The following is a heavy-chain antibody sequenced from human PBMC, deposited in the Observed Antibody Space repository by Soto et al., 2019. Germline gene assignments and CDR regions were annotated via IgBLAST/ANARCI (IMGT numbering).Heavy chain of an antibody. CDR3: ARDLSPYCSGGSCYSNNWFDP. CDR2: IYYSGST. D-gene: IGHD2-15*01. CDR1: GGSISSYY. J-gene: IGHJ5*02. Sequence: SETLSLTCTVSGGSISSYYWSWIRQPLGKGLEWIGYIYYSGSTNYNPSLKSRVNISVDTSKNQFSLKLSSVTAADTAVYYCARDLSPYCSGGSCYSNNWFDPWGQGTLVTVSS. V-gene: IGHV4-59*01.